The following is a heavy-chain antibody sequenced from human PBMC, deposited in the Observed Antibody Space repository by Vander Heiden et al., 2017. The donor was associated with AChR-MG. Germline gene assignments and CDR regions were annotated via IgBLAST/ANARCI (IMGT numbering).Heavy chain of an antibody. Sequence: QVQLQQWGAGLLKPSETLSLTCAVYGGSFSGYYWSWIRQPPGKGLEWIGEINHSGSTNYNPSLKSRVTISVDTSKNQFSLKLSSVTAADTAVYYCARAWGMWGNFDYWGQGTLVTVSS. D-gene: IGHD3-16*01. J-gene: IGHJ4*02. V-gene: IGHV4-34*01. CDR3: ARAWGMWGNFDY. CDR2: INHSGST. CDR1: GGSFSGYY.